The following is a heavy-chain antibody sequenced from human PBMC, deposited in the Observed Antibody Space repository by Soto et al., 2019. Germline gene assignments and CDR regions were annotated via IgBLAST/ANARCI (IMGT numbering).Heavy chain of an antibody. J-gene: IGHJ5*02. V-gene: IGHV1-2*02. D-gene: IGHD4-4*01. CDR2: INPKSDDT. CDR1: GYPFSDNQ. Sequence: ASVKVSCKASGYPFSDNQIHWLRRAPGQGLEWMGRINPKSDDTNYAQKFQGRVTMTRDTSIDTAYLELTGLTSDDTATYYCARKRSLDYIRWGLDPWGQGTLVTVSS. CDR3: ARKRSLDYIRWGLDP.